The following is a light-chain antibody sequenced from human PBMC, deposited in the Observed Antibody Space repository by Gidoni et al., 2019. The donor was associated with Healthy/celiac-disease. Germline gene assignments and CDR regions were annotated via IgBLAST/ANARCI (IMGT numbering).Light chain of an antibody. V-gene: IGKV3-11*01. CDR1: QSVSSY. CDR3: QQRSNWPPAWT. Sequence: EFVLPNSPATLSLSPGERATLPCRASQSVSSYLAWYQQKPGQAPRLLIYDASNRATGIPARFSGSGSGTDFTLTISSLEPEDFAVYYCQQRSNWPPAWTFGQGTKVEIK. J-gene: IGKJ1*01. CDR2: DAS.